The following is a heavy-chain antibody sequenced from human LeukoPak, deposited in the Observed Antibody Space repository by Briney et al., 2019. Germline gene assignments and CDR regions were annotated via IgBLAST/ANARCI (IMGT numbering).Heavy chain of an antibody. V-gene: IGHV1-69*13. D-gene: IGHD3-3*01. CDR1: GGTFSSYA. CDR2: IIPIFGTA. Sequence: GASVKVSCKASGGTFSSYAISWVRQAPGQGLEWMGGIIPIFGTANYAQKFQGRVTITADESTSTAYMELSSLRSEDTAVYYCARGHWSGYSYNWFDPWGQGTLVTVSS. CDR3: ARGHWSGYSYNWFDP. J-gene: IGHJ5*02.